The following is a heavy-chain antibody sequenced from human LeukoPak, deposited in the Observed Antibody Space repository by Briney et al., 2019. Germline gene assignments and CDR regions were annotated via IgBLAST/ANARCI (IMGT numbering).Heavy chain of an antibody. Sequence: SETLSLTCTVSGGSISSSSYYWGWIRQPPGKGLEWIGSIYYSGSTYYNPSLKSRVTISVDTSKDQFSLKLSSVTAADTAVYYCATHHYDFWSGYHNWFDPWGRGTLVTVSS. J-gene: IGHJ5*02. CDR2: IYYSGST. CDR3: ATHHYDFWSGYHNWFDP. D-gene: IGHD3-3*01. V-gene: IGHV4-39*01. CDR1: GGSISSSSYY.